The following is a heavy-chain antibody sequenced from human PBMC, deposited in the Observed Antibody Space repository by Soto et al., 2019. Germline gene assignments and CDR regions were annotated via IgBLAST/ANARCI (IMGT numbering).Heavy chain of an antibody. V-gene: IGHV3-33*01. CDR3: ARDPVGAGPFDY. CDR2: IWYDGSNK. J-gene: IGHJ4*02. D-gene: IGHD6-19*01. Sequence: GGSLRLSCAASGFTFSSYGMHWVRQAPGKGLEWVAVIWYDGSNKYYADSVKGRFTISRDNSKNTLYLQMNSLRAEDTAVYYCARDPVGAGPFDYWGQGTLVTVSS. CDR1: GFTFSSYG.